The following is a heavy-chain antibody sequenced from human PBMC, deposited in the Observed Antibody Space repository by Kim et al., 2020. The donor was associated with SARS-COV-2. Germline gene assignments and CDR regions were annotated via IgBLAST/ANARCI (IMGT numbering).Heavy chain of an antibody. Sequence: GGSLRLSCAASGFTFSSYAMSWVRQAPGKGLEWVSAISGSGGSTYYADSVKGRFTISRDNSKNTLYLQMNSLRAEDTAVYYCAKDPVDCSSTSCYRFYYGRDDWGQGTTVTVS. D-gene: IGHD2-2*01. CDR2: ISGSGGST. CDR1: GFTFSSYA. CDR3: AKDPVDCSSTSCYRFYYGRDD. V-gene: IGHV3-23*01. J-gene: IGHJ6*02.